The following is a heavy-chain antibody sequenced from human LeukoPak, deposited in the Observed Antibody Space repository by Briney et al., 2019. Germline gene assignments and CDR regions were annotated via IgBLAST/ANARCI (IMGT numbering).Heavy chain of an antibody. CDR3: AKAQGRLLWFGESPFDY. CDR2: ISGSGGST. D-gene: IGHD3-10*01. V-gene: IGHV3-23*01. J-gene: IGHJ4*02. Sequence: GGPLRLSCAASGFTFSSYAMSWVRQAPGKGLEWVSAISGSGGSTYYADSVKGRFTISRDNSKNTLYLQMNSLRAEDTAVYYCAKAQGRLLWFGESPFDYWGQGTLVTVSS. CDR1: GFTFSSYA.